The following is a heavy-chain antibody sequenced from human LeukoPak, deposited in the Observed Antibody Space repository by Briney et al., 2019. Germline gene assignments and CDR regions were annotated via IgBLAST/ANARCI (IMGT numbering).Heavy chain of an antibody. CDR2: IIPIFGTA. V-gene: IGHV1-69*05. J-gene: IGHJ4*02. D-gene: IGHD5-24*01. CDR1: GGTFSSYA. Sequence: SVKVSCKASGGTFSSYAISWVRQAPGQGLEWMGGIIPIFGTANYAQKLQGRVTMTTDTSTSTAYMELRSLRSDDTAVYYCARDEGEMATTFDYWGQGTLVTVSS. CDR3: ARDEGEMATTFDY.